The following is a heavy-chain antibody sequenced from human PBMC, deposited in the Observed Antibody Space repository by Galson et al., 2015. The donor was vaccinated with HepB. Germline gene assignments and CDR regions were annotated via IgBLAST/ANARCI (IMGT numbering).Heavy chain of an antibody. J-gene: IGHJ3*02. Sequence: ETLSLTCAVSGGSISSSNWWSWVRQPPGKGLEWIGEIYHSGTTNYNPSLKSRVTISVDKSKNQFSLKLSSVTAADTAVFYCARILQQLGPDAFDIWGQGTMVTVSS. CDR1: GGSISSSNW. CDR3: ARILQQLGPDAFDI. V-gene: IGHV4-4*02. D-gene: IGHD6-13*01. CDR2: IYHSGTT.